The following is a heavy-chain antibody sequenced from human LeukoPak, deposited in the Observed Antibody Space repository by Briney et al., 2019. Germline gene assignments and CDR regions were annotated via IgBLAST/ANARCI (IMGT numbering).Heavy chain of an antibody. J-gene: IGHJ4*02. V-gene: IGHV4-34*01. CDR1: GGSFSGYY. Sequence: SETLSLTCGVYGGSFSGYYWTWIRRPPGKGLEYIGEINHSGSTNYSPSLKSRVSISVDTSKNQFSLKLGSVSAADTAVYYCARGGLAHYFGSGSFDYWGQGTLVTVSS. CDR3: ARGGLAHYFGSGSFDY. CDR2: INHSGST. D-gene: IGHD3-10*01.